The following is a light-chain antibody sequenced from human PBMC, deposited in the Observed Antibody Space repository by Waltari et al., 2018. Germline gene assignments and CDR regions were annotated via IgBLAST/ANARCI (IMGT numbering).Light chain of an antibody. Sequence: QSALTQPASVSGYPGQSITISCTGTSSDVGSYNLVPWYQQHPGKAPKVMSHEGSKRPSGVSDRFSGSKSGITASLTISGLQAEDEADYYCCSYAGSKTYVFGTGTKVTVL. CDR1: SSDVGSYNL. CDR2: EGS. V-gene: IGLV2-23*01. J-gene: IGLJ1*01. CDR3: CSYAGSKTYV.